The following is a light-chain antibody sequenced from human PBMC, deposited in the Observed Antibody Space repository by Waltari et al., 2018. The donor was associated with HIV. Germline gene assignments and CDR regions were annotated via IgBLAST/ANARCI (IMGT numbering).Light chain of an antibody. CDR1: QSVGRY. Sequence: EIVLTQSPATLSLYPGERATLSCRASQSVGRYLAWYQQKPGQAPRLLIYDASNRATGIPVRFSGSGSGTDFTLTISSLEPEDFALYYCQQRTNWPPYSFGQGTKLEIK. J-gene: IGKJ2*03. CDR2: DAS. CDR3: QQRTNWPPYS. V-gene: IGKV3-11*01.